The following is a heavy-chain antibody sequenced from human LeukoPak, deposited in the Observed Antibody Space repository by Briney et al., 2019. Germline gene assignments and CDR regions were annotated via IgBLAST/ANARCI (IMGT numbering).Heavy chain of an antibody. D-gene: IGHD2-2*01. CDR1: GFTFSNAW. CDR3: TTVFQPLGYCSSTSCYPNY. V-gene: IGHV3-15*01. CDR2: IKSKTDGGAT. Sequence: GGSLRLSCDASGFTFSNAWMSWVRQAPGKGLEWVSRIKSKTDGGATDYAAPVKGRFTISRDDSKNTLYLQMNSLKTEDTAVYYCTTVFQPLGYCSSTSCYPNYWGQGTLVTVSS. J-gene: IGHJ4*02.